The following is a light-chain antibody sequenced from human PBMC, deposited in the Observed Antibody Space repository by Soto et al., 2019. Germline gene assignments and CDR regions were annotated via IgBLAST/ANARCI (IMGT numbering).Light chain of an antibody. CDR2: DVS. V-gene: IGLV2-11*01. CDR3: CSYAGSYTL. J-gene: IGLJ2*01. CDR1: SSDVGGYNY. Sequence: QSALTQPRSVSGSPGQSVTISCTGTSSDVGGYNYVSWYQQHPGKAPILMIYDVSKRPSGVPDRFSGSKSGNTASLTISGLQAEDEADYYCCSYAGSYTLFGGGTKVTVL.